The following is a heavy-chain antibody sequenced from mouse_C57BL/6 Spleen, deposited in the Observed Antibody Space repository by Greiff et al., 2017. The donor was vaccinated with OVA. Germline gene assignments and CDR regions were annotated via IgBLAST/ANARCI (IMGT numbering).Heavy chain of an antibody. V-gene: IGHV1-26*01. D-gene: IGHD1-1*01. CDR2: INPNNGGT. Sequence: EVQLQQSGPELVKPGASVKISCKASGYTFTDYYMNWVKQSHGKSLEWIGDINPNNGGTSYNQKFKGKATLTVDKSSSTAYMELRSLTSEDSAVYYCARSITTPVMDYWGQGTSVTVSS. CDR3: ARSITTPVMDY. CDR1: GYTFTDYY. J-gene: IGHJ4*01.